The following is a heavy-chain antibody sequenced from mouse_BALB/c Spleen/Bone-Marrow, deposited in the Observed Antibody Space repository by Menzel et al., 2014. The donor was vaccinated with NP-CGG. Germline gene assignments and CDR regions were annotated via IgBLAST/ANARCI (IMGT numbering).Heavy chain of an antibody. V-gene: IGHV1S130*01. J-gene: IGHJ1*01. CDR3: AREKIYGNYLWYFDV. CDR1: CYTFTSSW. CDR2: IHPNSGNT. D-gene: IGHD2-1*01. Sequence: QVQLQQSGSVLVRPGASVKLSCKASCYTFTSSWMHWAKQRPGQGLEWIGEIHPNSGNTNYNEKFKGKATLTVDTSSSTAYVDLSSLTSEDSAVYYCAREKIYGNYLWYFDVWGAGTTVTVSS.